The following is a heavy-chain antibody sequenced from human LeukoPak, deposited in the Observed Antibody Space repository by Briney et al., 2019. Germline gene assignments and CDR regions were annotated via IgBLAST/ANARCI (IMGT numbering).Heavy chain of an antibody. Sequence: PGGSLRLSCAASGFTFSSYAMHWVRQAPGKGLEWVAVILYDGSNKYYADSVQGRFTISRDNSKNTVYLQMSSLRAEDTAVYYCAKDLNRGLPDYWGQGTLVTVSS. CDR1: GFTFSSYA. CDR2: ILYDGSNK. CDR3: AKDLNRGLPDY. J-gene: IGHJ4*02. V-gene: IGHV3-30*04. D-gene: IGHD2-21*01.